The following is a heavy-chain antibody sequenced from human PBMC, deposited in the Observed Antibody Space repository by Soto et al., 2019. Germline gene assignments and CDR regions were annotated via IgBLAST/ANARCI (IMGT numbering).Heavy chain of an antibody. CDR1: GFSISSGYY. CDR3: ARHCRVDTAMAIDY. Sequence: SETLSLTCDVSGFSISSGYYWSWVRQPPGKGLEWIGSIYYSGSTYYNPSLKSRVTISVDTSKNQFSLKLSSVTAADTAVYYCARHCRVDTAMAIDYWGQGTLVTVSS. V-gene: IGHV4-38-2*01. CDR2: IYYSGST. J-gene: IGHJ4*02. D-gene: IGHD5-18*01.